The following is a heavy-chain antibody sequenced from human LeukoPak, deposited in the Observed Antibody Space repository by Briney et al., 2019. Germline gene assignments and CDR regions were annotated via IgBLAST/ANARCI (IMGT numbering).Heavy chain of an antibody. Sequence: GGSLRLSCAVSGFNFSNHAMHWVRQAPGKGLEWVSSISSSSSYIYYADSVKGRFTISRDNAKNSLYLQMNSLRAEDTAVYYCARFPGEDYDFWSVDYWGQGTLVTVSS. D-gene: IGHD3-3*01. CDR3: ARFPGEDYDFWSVDY. V-gene: IGHV3-21*01. J-gene: IGHJ4*02. CDR2: ISSSSSYI. CDR1: GFNFSNHA.